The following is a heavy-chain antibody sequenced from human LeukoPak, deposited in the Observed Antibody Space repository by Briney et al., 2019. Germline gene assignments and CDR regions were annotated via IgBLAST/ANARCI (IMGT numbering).Heavy chain of an antibody. V-gene: IGHV3-7*01. Sequence: PGGSLRLSCAASGFTFSSYWMSWVRQAPGKGPEWVANIKQDGSEKYYVDSVKGRFTISRDDAKNSLYLQMNSLRAEDTAVYSCARVRVGATYGGAFDIWGQGTMVTVSS. D-gene: IGHD1-26*01. J-gene: IGHJ3*02. CDR2: IKQDGSEK. CDR3: ARVRVGATYGGAFDI. CDR1: GFTFSSYW.